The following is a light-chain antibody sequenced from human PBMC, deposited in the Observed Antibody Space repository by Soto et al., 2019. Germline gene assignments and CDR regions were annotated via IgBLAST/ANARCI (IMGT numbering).Light chain of an antibody. CDR3: QQFYSYPLT. CDR2: AAS. CDR1: QGISSY. J-gene: IGKJ4*01. V-gene: IGKV1-9*01. Sequence: DIQLTQSPSFLSASVGDRVTITCRASQGISSYLAWYQQKPGKAPKLLIYAASTSQSGVPSRFSGSGSGTEFTLTISSLQPEDFATYYCQQFYSYPLTFGGGTKVEIK.